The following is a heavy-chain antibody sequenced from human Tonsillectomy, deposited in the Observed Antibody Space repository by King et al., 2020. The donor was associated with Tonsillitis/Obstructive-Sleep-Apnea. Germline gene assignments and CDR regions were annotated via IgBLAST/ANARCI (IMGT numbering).Heavy chain of an antibody. J-gene: IGHJ6*03. CDR1: GYTFTSYD. CDR2: MNPNSGNT. V-gene: IGHV1-8*01. D-gene: IGHD2-2*01. CDR3: ARGGGEGDIVVVPAAGPAGYMDV. Sequence: LQLVQSGAEVKKPGASVKVSCKASGYTFTSYDINWVRQATGQGLEWMGWMNPNSGNTGYAQKFQGRVTMTRNTSISTAYMELSSLRSEDTAVYYCARGGGEGDIVVVPAAGPAGYMDVWGKGTTVTVSS.